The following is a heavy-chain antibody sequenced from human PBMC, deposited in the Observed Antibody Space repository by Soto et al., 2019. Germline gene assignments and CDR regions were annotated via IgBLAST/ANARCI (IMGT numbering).Heavy chain of an antibody. D-gene: IGHD3-9*01. CDR2: IYYSGTT. J-gene: IGHJ4*02. Sequence: QVQLQESGPGLVKPSETLSLTCTVSGGSISSSSYYWGWIRQPPGKGLEWIGSIYYSGTTYYNPSLKSRVTISVETSKKQFSLKLSSVTAADTAVYYCARHRGYYDILTGYYTELNFDYWGQGTLVTVSS. V-gene: IGHV4-39*01. CDR3: ARHRGYYDILTGYYTELNFDY. CDR1: GGSISSSSYY.